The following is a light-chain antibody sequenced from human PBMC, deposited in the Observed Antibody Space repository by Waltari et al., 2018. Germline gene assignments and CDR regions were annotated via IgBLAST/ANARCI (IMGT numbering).Light chain of an antibody. V-gene: IGLV1-44*01. CDR2: SNN. CDR1: SSNIGSNT. Sequence: QSVLTQPPSASGTPGQRVTISCSGSSSNIGSNTVNWYQPLPGTAPTLLIYSNNPRTAGVPDRFSGSKSGTSASLAISGLQSEDEADYYCAAWDDSLNGWVFGGGTKLTVL. CDR3: AAWDDSLNGWV. J-gene: IGLJ3*02.